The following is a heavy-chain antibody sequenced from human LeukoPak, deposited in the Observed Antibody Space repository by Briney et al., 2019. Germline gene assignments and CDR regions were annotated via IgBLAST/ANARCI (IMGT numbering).Heavy chain of an antibody. J-gene: IGHJ4*02. Sequence: TGGSLRLSCAASGFTFSSYSMNWVRQAPGKGLEWVSSISSSSSYIYYADSVKGRFTISRDNAKNSLYLQMNSLRAEDTAVYYCARLGAVTPLPLDYWGQGTLVTVSS. CDR1: GFTFSSYS. V-gene: IGHV3-21*01. CDR2: ISSSSSYI. CDR3: ARLGAVTPLPLDY. D-gene: IGHD6-19*01.